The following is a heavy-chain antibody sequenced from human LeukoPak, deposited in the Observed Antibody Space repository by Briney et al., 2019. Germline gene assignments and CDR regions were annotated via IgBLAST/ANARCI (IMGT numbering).Heavy chain of an antibody. CDR3: ARGLVPRYWFDP. CDR1: GGTFSSYT. V-gene: IGHV1-69*02. D-gene: IGHD3-16*01. CDR2: IIPILGIA. J-gene: IGHJ5*02. Sequence: ASVKVSCKASGGTFSSYTISWVRQAPGQGLEWMGRIIPILGIANYAQKFQGRVTITADKSTSTAYMELSSLRSEATAVYYCARGLVPRYWFDPWGQGTLVTVSS.